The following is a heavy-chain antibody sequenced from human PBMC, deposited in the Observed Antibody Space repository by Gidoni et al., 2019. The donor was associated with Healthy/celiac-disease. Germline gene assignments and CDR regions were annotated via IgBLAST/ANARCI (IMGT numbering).Heavy chain of an antibody. CDR3: ARERYSSGWTDY. CDR2: ISSSGSTI. CDR1: GFTFSSYE. Sequence: EVQLVESGGGLVQPGGSLILSCPASGFTFSSYEMNWVRQAPGKGLEWVSYISSSGSTIYYADSVKGRFTISRDNAKNSLYLQMNSLRAEDTAVYYCARERYSSGWTDYWGQGTLVTVSS. D-gene: IGHD6-19*01. V-gene: IGHV3-48*03. J-gene: IGHJ4*02.